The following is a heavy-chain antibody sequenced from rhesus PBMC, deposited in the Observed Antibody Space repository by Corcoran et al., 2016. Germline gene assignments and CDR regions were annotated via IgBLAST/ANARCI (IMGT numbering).Heavy chain of an antibody. J-gene: IGHJ4*01. V-gene: IGHV4S9*01. Sequence: QVQLQESGPGLVKPSEPLSLTSAVSGGSISDNYYWNWISQPPGKGLEWIGNIYGSSGSTYYNPSLKSRVTISKDTSKNQFSLKLSSVTAADTAVYFCAREGTVSYFDHWGQGVLVTVSS. CDR3: AREGTVSYFDH. CDR1: GGSISDNYY. D-gene: IGHD5-24*01. CDR2: IYGSSGST.